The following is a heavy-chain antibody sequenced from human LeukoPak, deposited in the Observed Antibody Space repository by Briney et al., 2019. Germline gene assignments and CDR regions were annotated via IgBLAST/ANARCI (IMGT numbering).Heavy chain of an antibody. CDR2: ISYDGSNK. CDR3: ARDLTGTTFFYFDY. D-gene: IGHD1-1*01. J-gene: IGHJ4*02. V-gene: IGHV3-30-3*01. Sequence: PGGSLKLSCAASGFTFSSYAMHWFRQAPGKGLEWVPVISYDGSNKYYTDSVRGRFTISRDNSKNTLYLQMNSLRAEDTAVYYCARDLTGTTFFYFDYWGQGTLVTVSS. CDR1: GFTFSSYA.